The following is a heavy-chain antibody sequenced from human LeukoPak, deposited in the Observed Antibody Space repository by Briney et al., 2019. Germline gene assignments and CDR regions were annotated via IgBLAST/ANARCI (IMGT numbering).Heavy chain of an antibody. Sequence: GASVKVSCKASGGTSISYAISWVRQAPGQGLEWMGGIIPIFGTANYAQKFQGRVTITADESTSTAYMELSSLRSEDTAVYYCARPDSGSYQGSGAFDIWGQGTMVTVSS. D-gene: IGHD1-26*01. V-gene: IGHV1-69*13. CDR1: GGTSISYA. J-gene: IGHJ3*02. CDR3: ARPDSGSYQGSGAFDI. CDR2: IIPIFGTA.